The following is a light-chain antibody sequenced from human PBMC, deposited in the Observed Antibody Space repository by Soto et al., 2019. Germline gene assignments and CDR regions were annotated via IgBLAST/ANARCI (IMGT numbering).Light chain of an antibody. Sequence: QSALTQPASVSGSPGQSITISCTGTSSDVGSYNLVSWYQQHPDKAPKLMIYEGSKRPSGVSNRFSGSKSGNTASLTISGLQAEDEADYYCCSYAGSSTSYVVFGGGTKVTVL. V-gene: IGLV2-23*01. CDR1: SSDVGSYNL. CDR3: CSYAGSSTSYVV. J-gene: IGLJ2*01. CDR2: EGS.